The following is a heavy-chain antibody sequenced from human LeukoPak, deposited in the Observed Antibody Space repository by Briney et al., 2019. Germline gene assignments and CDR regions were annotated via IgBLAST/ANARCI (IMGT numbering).Heavy chain of an antibody. CDR2: LTASNANT. D-gene: IGHD2-15*01. Sequence: ASVKVSCKASGYTFNTYGITWVRQGPGQGLEWMGWLTASNANTNYAQKYKGRVTMTTDTSTRTAYMELRSLRYEDTAIYFCPVVVAGHYYFDYWGQGTLVTVSS. V-gene: IGHV1-18*01. CDR1: GYTFNTYG. J-gene: IGHJ4*02. CDR3: PVVVAGHYYFDY.